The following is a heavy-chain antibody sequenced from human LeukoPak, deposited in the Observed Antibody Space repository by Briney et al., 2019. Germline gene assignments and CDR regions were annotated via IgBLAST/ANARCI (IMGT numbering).Heavy chain of an antibody. V-gene: IGHV3-23*01. D-gene: IGHD3-3*01. CDR3: AKYEDAVLRFLVFDY. CDR1: GFTFSSYA. J-gene: IGHJ4*02. Sequence: PSGGSPRLSCAASGFTFSSYAMSWVRQAPGKGLEWVSGISGSGGSTYYADSVKGRFTISRDNSKNTLYLQMNSLRAEDTAVYYCAKYEDAVLRFLVFDYWGQGTLVTVSS. CDR2: ISGSGGST.